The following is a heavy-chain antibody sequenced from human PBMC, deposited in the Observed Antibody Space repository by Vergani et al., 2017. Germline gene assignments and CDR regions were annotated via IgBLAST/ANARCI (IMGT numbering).Heavy chain of an antibody. CDR3: ARDGAGSSWSAFDY. J-gene: IGHJ4*02. D-gene: IGHD6-13*01. CDR2: IYTSGST. V-gene: IGHV4-61*02. CDR1: GGSISSGSYY. Sequence: QVQLQESGPGLVKPSQTLSLTCTVSGGSISSGSYYWSWIRQPAGKGLEWIGRIYTSGSTNYNPSLNSRVTISVDTSKNQFSLKLSSVTAADPAVYYGARDGAGSSWSAFDYWGQGTLVTVSS.